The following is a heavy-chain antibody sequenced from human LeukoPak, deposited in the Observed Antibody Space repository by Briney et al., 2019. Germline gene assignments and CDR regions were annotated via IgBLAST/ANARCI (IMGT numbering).Heavy chain of an antibody. Sequence: ASVKVSRKASGYTFSGYYMHWVRQAPGQGLEWMGWINPNSGGTNYAQKFQGRVTMTRDTSISTAYMELSRLRYDDTAVYYCARPLRVTMVRGAAFRASSDFDPWGQGTLVTVSS. CDR2: INPNSGGT. CDR1: GYTFSGYY. D-gene: IGHD3-10*01. CDR3: ARPLRVTMVRGAAFRASSDFDP. J-gene: IGHJ5*02. V-gene: IGHV1-2*02.